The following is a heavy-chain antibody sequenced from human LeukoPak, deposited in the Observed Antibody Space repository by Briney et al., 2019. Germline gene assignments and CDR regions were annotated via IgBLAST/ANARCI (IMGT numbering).Heavy chain of an antibody. CDR3: ARSSGTYYYVLAGYYLFDY. Sequence: SVKVSCRASGGTFSSYAISWVRQAPGQGLEWMGGINPIFGTANYAQKFQGRVTITADKSTSTAYIELSSLRSEDTAVYYCARSSGTYYYVLAGYYLFDYWGQGTLVTVSS. CDR2: INPIFGTA. J-gene: IGHJ4*02. CDR1: GGTFSSYA. V-gene: IGHV1-69*06. D-gene: IGHD3-9*01.